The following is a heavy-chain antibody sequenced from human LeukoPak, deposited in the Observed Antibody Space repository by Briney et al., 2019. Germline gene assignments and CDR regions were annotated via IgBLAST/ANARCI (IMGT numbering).Heavy chain of an antibody. CDR2: ISSSGSTT. V-gene: IGHV3-48*03. CDR3: ARDGIVATFDY. Sequence: GGSLRLACAASGFTFISYEMNWVRQAPGKGLEWVSYISSSGSTTYYADSVKGRFTISRDNAKNSLYLQMNSLRAEDRAVYYCARDGIVATFDYWGQGTLVTVSS. CDR1: GFTFISYE. D-gene: IGHD5-12*01. J-gene: IGHJ4*02.